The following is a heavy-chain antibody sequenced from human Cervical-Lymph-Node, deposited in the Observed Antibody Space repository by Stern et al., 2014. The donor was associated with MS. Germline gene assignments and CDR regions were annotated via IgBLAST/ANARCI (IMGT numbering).Heavy chain of an antibody. CDR3: MGVGDAMHV. CDR1: GFSLSNSV. CDR2: MSFVGGNK. J-gene: IGHJ6*02. Sequence: VQLVESGGGVVQPGRSLTLSCAASGFSLSNSVMHWVRQAPGKGLEWVAVMSFVGGNKKYGDSVKGRFSISRDMANNTLFLQMNSLRPEDTAVYYCMGVGDAMHVWGQGTTVIVSS. V-gene: IGHV3-30*03.